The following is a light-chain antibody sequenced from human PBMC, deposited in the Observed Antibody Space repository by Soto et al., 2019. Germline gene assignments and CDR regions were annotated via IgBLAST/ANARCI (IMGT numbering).Light chain of an antibody. V-gene: IGKV3-20*01. CDR2: GAS. CDR3: QQYGGSPAT. J-gene: IGKJ2*01. Sequence: EIVLTHSPCTLSLSPGERATLSFSSSQSVGSTFLAWYQQKPGQAPRLLIYGASNRATGIPRRFSGSASGTDFTLTISRLEPEDFAVYYCQQYGGSPATFGQGTKVDI. CDR1: QSVGSTF.